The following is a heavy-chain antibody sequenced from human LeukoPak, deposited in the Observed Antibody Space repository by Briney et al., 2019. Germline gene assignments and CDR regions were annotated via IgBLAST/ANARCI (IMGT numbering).Heavy chain of an antibody. CDR3: ARDRIVVVTASQGYYYGMDV. V-gene: IGHV1-2*02. CDR1: GYTFTGYY. CDR2: INPNSGGT. D-gene: IGHD2-21*02. Sequence: GASVKVSCKASGYTFTGYYMHWVRQAPGQGLEWMGWINPNSGGTNYAQKFQGRVTMTRDTSIGTAYMELSRLRSDDTAVYYCARDRIVVVTASQGYYYGMDVWGQGTTVTVSS. J-gene: IGHJ6*02.